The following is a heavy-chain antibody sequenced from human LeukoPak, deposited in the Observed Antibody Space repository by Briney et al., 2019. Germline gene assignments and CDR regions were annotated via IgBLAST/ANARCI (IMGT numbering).Heavy chain of an antibody. D-gene: IGHD2-8*01. CDR2: INPSGGST. Sequence: ASVTVSFTASGYTFTGYYMHWVRQAPGQGLEWMGIINPSGGSTSYAQKFQGRVTMTRDTSTSTVYMELSSLRSEDTAVYYCARAYCTNGVCHIFDYWGQGTLVTVSS. J-gene: IGHJ4*02. CDR3: ARAYCTNGVCHIFDY. CDR1: GYTFTGYY. V-gene: IGHV1-46*01.